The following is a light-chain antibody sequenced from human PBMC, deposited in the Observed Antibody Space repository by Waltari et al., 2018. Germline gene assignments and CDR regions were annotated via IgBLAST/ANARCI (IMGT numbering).Light chain of an antibody. V-gene: IGKV3-15*01. CDR2: CAS. J-gene: IGKJ4*01. CDR3: QQYNNWPLT. Sequence: EIRMTQSPATLSVAPGERATLCCRARHVVDGKVAWYQQRPGQAPRLLLYCASIRATGFPPRFTASGSGTQFTLTIGSLQSEDFAVYFCQQYNNWPLTFGGGTRVEV. CDR1: HVVDGK.